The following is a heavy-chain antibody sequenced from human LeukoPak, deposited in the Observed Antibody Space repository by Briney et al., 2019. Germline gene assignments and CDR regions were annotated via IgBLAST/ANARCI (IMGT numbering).Heavy chain of an antibody. J-gene: IGHJ4*02. CDR3: ARGPPPAR. CDR2: IYYSGTT. Sequence: PSETLSLTCIVSGGSVSSGGYYWSWIRQHPGRGLEWIGYIYYSGTTYYNPSLKSRVTMSVDSSKNQFSLKLSSVTAADTAVYYCARGPPPARWGQGTLVTVSS. CDR1: GGSVSSGGYY. V-gene: IGHV4-31*03.